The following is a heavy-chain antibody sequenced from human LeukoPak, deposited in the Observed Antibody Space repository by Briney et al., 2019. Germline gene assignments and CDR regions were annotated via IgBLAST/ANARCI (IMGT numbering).Heavy chain of an antibody. V-gene: IGHV3-23*01. J-gene: IGHJ6*02. CDR3: AKLRITIFGEPYGMDV. Sequence: GGSLRLSCAASGFTFSSYAMSWVRQAPGKGLEWVSAISGSGGSTYYADSVKGRFSISRDNSKNTLYLQMNSLRAEDTAVYYCAKLRITIFGEPYGMDVWGQGTTVTVSS. CDR1: GFTFSSYA. CDR2: ISGSGGST. D-gene: IGHD3-3*01.